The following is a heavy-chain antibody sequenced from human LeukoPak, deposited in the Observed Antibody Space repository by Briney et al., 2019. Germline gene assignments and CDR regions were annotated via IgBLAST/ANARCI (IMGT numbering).Heavy chain of an antibody. J-gene: IGHJ6*03. D-gene: IGHD1-1*01. V-gene: IGHV4-59*01. CDR2: VDHTGST. CDR1: DDSITMYY. CDR3: ARGRVSSSTWYSTYYNYFYMDV. Sequence: SETLSLTCSVSDDSITMYYWTWIWQPPGKGLEWIGYVDHTGSTNFNPSLNGRVSISRDTTKNLFSLRLRSVTAADTAVYFCARGRVSSSTWYSTYYNYFYMDVWGKGTTVTVSS.